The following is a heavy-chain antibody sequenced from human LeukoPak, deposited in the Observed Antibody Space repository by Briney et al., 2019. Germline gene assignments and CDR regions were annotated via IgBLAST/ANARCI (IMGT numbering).Heavy chain of an antibody. D-gene: IGHD5-18*01. Sequence: ASVKVSCKASGYTFINHAISWVRQAPGQGLEWMGWISAYNGNTNYTQKVQGRVTMTTDTSTSTAYMGLRSLRSDDTSVYYCARGFSYAYGAFDFWGQGTMVTVSS. CDR1: GYTFINHA. CDR3: ARGFSYAYGAFDF. V-gene: IGHV1-18*01. J-gene: IGHJ3*01. CDR2: ISAYNGNT.